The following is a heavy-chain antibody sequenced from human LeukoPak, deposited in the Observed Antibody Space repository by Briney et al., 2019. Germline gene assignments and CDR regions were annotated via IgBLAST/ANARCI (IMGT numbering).Heavy chain of an antibody. CDR3: ARDNDSRDPPHFDY. V-gene: IGHV1-2*02. D-gene: IGHD3-16*01. Sequence: ASVRVSCKLSGNNIIDYYINWMRQAPGQGLEWMGWINPNSGGTNYAQKFQGRVTMTRDTSISTAYMELSRLRSDDTAVYYCARDNDSRDPPHFDYWGQGTLVTVSS. CDR1: GNNIIDYY. CDR2: INPNSGGT. J-gene: IGHJ4*02.